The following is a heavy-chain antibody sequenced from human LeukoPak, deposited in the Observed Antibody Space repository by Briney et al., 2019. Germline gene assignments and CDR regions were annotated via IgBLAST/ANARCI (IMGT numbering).Heavy chain of an antibody. CDR2: ISAYNGNT. Sequence: ASVKVSCKASGYTFTSYGICWVRQAPGQGLEWMGWISAYNGNTNYAQKLQGRVTMTTDTSTSTAYMELRSLRSDDTAVYYCARDSNLGFPSWFDPWGQGTLVTVSS. CDR1: GYTFTSYG. D-gene: IGHD7-27*01. V-gene: IGHV1-18*01. J-gene: IGHJ5*02. CDR3: ARDSNLGFPSWFDP.